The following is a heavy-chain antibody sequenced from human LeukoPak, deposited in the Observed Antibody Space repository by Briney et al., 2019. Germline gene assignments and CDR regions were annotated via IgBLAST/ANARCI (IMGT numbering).Heavy chain of an antibody. Sequence: GGSLRLSCAASGFTFSSYAMSWVRQAPGKGLEWVSAISGSGGSTYYADSVKGRFTISRDNSKNTLYLQMNSLRAEDTAVYYCAKSIVVVPAARYYFDYWGQGTLVTVSS. J-gene: IGHJ4*02. D-gene: IGHD2-2*01. V-gene: IGHV3-23*01. CDR2: ISGSGGST. CDR1: GFTFSSYA. CDR3: AKSIVVVPAARYYFDY.